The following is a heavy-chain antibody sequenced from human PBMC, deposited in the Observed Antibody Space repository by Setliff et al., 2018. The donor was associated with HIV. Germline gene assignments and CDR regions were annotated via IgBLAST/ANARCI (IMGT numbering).Heavy chain of an antibody. CDR2: VAPIFGTS. V-gene: IGHV1-69*05. Sequence: SVKVSCKASGGTFSSYAITWVRQAPGQGLEWMGGVAPIFGTSNYAQNFQGRVTMTRDTSTSTIYMEVSSLRSEDTAVYYCARDGEGGYFQQWGQGTLVTVSS. CDR3: ARDGEGGYFQQ. J-gene: IGHJ1*01. CDR1: GGTFSSYA. D-gene: IGHD3-22*01.